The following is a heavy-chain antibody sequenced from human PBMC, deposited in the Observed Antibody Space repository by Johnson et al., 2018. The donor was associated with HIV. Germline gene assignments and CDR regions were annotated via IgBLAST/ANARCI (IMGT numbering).Heavy chain of an antibody. V-gene: IGHV3-30-3*01. CDR3: AKDPSPWLLGNDAFDI. CDR1: GFTFSSYA. CDR2: ISYDGSNK. D-gene: IGHD3-22*01. J-gene: IGHJ3*02. Sequence: QVQLVESGGGLVQPGGSLRLSCAASGFTFSSYAMHWVRQAPGKGLEWVAVISYDGSNKYYADSVKGRFTISRDNSKNTLYLQMNSLRAEDTAVYYCAKDPSPWLLGNDAFDIWGQGTMVTVSS.